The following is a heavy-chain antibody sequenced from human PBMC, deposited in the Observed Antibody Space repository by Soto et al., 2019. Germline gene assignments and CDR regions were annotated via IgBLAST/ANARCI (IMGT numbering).Heavy chain of an antibody. CDR2: IKQDGSEK. CDR1: GFTFSSYW. D-gene: IGHD3-10*01. J-gene: IGHJ6*02. V-gene: IGHV3-7*01. Sequence: GGSLRLSCAASGFTFSSYWMSWVRQAPGKGLEWVANIKQDGSEKYYVDSVKGRFTISRDNDKNSLYLQMNSLRAEDTAVYYCARDLSYYGSGSYRDYYYGMDVWGQGTTVTVTS. CDR3: ARDLSYYGSGSYRDYYYGMDV.